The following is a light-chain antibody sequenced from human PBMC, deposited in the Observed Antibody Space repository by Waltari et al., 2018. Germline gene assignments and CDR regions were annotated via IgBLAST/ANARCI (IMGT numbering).Light chain of an antibody. CDR2: AAS. CDR3: QQLNNYPPWT. J-gene: IGKJ1*01. Sequence: DIQLTQSPSFLSASVGDRVTITCRASQGIYSYLGCYQQKPRKAPKLLIYAASTLQSGVPQSFRGSGYGTEFTRTISRLQREDFATYYCQQLNNYPPWTFGQGTKVEIK. CDR1: QGIYSY. V-gene: IGKV1-9*01.